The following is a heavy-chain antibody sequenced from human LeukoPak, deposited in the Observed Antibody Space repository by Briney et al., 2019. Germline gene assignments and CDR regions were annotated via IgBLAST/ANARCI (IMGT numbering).Heavy chain of an antibody. CDR3: ASSLKDSSSWSTGDDY. CDR2: IYYSGST. Sequence: KPSETLSLTCTVSGGSISSGDYYWSWIRQPPGKGLEWIGYIYYSGSTYYNPSLKSRVTISVDTSKNQFPLKLSSVTAADTAVYYCASSLKDSSSWSTGDDYWGQGTLVTVSS. CDR1: GGSISSGDYY. V-gene: IGHV4-30-4*08. D-gene: IGHD6-13*01. J-gene: IGHJ4*02.